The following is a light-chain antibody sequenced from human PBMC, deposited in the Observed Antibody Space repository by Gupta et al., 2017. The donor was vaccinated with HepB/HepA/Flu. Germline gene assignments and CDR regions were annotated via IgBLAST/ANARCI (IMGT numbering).Light chain of an antibody. CDR1: QSISTW. V-gene: IGKV1-5*03. CDR2: KSS. CDR3: QQYKCASILT. J-gene: IGKJ1*01. Sequence: DIQMTQSPSTLSASIGDRVTITCRASQSISTWVAWYQQKPWRAPKLLIHKSSSLEGGVPSRFSGSGSGTEFTLTISSLQPDDSATYYCQQYKCASILTFGHGTNVEIK.